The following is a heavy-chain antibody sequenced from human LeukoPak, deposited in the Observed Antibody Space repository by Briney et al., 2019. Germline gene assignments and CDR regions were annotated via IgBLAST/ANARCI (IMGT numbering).Heavy chain of an antibody. Sequence: SGTLSLTCAVSGGSISSSNWWSWVRQPPGKGLEWIGEIYHSGSTNYNPSLKSRVTISVDTSKNQFSLKLSSVTAADTAVYYCARTKGGSYSIDYWGQGTLVTVSS. V-gene: IGHV4-4*02. CDR1: GGSISSSNW. CDR3: ARTKGGSYSIDY. CDR2: IYHSGST. J-gene: IGHJ4*02. D-gene: IGHD1-26*01.